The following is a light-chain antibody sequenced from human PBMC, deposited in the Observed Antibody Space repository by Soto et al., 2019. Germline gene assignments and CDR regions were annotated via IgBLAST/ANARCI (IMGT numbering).Light chain of an antibody. Sequence: ETVLTQSPGTVSLSPGERATLSCTTSQSVRSNYLAWYQQKPGQAPRLLIYGVFSRAHGIPDRFSGSGSGTDFTLTISGLESEDSAVYYCQHYDGSPRTFGQGTKLEI. CDR2: GVF. J-gene: IGKJ2*01. CDR3: QHYDGSPRT. V-gene: IGKV3-20*01. CDR1: QSVRSNY.